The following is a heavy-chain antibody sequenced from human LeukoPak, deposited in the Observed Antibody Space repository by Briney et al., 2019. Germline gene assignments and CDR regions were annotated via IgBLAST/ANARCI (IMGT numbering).Heavy chain of an antibody. V-gene: IGHV4-31*03. CDR1: GGSISSGGYY. Sequence: PSQTLSLTCTVSGGSISSGGYYWSWIRQHPGKGLEWIGYIYYGGSTYYNPSLKSRVTISVDTSKNQFSLKLSSVTAADTAVYYCARDLYGSGRYGAFDIWGQGTMVTVPS. CDR3: ARDLYGSGRYGAFDI. D-gene: IGHD3-10*01. J-gene: IGHJ3*02. CDR2: IYYGGST.